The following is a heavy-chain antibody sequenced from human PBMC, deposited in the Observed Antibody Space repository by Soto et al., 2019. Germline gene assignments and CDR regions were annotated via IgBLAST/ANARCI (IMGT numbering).Heavy chain of an antibody. CDR2: ISGSGGST. V-gene: IGHV3-23*01. J-gene: IGHJ4*02. D-gene: IGHD6-13*01. CDR3: AATSGYSSSEDY. CDR1: GFTFSSYA. Sequence: PGGSLRLSCAASGFTFSSYAMSWVRQAPGKGLEWVSAISGSGGSTYYAEYVKGRFTISRDNSKNTLYLQMNSLRAEDTAVYYCAATSGYSSSEDYWGQGTLVTVSS.